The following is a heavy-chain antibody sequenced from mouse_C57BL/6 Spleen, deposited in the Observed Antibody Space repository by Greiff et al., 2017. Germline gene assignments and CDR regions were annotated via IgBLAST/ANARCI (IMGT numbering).Heavy chain of an antibody. V-gene: IGHV1-59*01. Sequence: QVQLQQPGAELVRPGTSVKLSCKASGYTFTSYWMHWVKQRPGQGLEWIGVIDPSDSYTNYNQKFKGKATLTVDTSSSTAYMQLSSLTSEDSAVYYCARTLITTSRVDYWGQGTSVTVSS. D-gene: IGHD1-1*01. CDR1: GYTFTSYW. CDR3: ARTLITTSRVDY. J-gene: IGHJ4*01. CDR2: IDPSDSYT.